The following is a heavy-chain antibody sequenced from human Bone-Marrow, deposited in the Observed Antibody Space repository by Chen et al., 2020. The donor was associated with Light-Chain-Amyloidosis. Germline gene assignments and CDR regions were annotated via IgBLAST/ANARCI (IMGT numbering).Heavy chain of an antibody. D-gene: IGHD2-15*01. J-gene: IGHJ6*02. CDR3: ASVGCSGGGCYGVWRDYYYYAMDV. Sequence: EVQLVESGGGLVKPGGSLRLSCTASGFTFRSYGLNWVRQAPGKGLEWVAFMNCNKKYMYYADSVKGRFNVSSDDAKNSLYLQLFSLMADDTAVYYGASVGCSGGGCYGVWRDYYYYAMDVWGQGTTVTVSS. CDR1: GFTFRSYG. CDR2: MNCNKKYM. V-gene: IGHV3-21*02.